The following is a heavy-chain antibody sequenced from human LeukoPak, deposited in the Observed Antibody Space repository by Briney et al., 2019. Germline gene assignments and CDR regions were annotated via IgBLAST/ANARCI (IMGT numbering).Heavy chain of an antibody. Sequence: SETLSLTCTVSGGSISSYYWSWIRQPPGKGLEWIGYIYYSGSTNYNPSLKSRVTISVDTSKNQFSLKLSSVTAADTAVYYCASQYSGYGLNYYGMDVWGQGTTVTVSS. CDR2: IYYSGST. V-gene: IGHV4-59*01. D-gene: IGHD5-12*01. CDR1: GGSISSYY. CDR3: ASQYSGYGLNYYGMDV. J-gene: IGHJ6*02.